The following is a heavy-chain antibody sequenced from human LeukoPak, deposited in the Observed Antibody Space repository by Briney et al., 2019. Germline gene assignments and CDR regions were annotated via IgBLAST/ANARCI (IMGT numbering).Heavy chain of an antibody. D-gene: IGHD2/OR15-2a*01. V-gene: IGHV1-69*04. CDR1: GGTFSNYA. CDR3: ATEIGGGPYYFDS. Sequence: ASAKVSCKASGGTFSNYAITWVRQAPGQGFEFMGRIVPILDITNYAQKFQGRVTITADRSTTTAYMELSSLRSDDTAIYYCATEIGGGPYYFDSWGQGTLVTVSS. CDR2: IVPILDIT. J-gene: IGHJ4*02.